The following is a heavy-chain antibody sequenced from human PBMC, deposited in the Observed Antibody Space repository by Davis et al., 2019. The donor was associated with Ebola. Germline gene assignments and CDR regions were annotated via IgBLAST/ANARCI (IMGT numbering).Heavy chain of an antibody. V-gene: IGHV3-23*01. CDR1: GFTFRTYG. Sequence: PGGSLRLSCAASGFTFRTYGMSWVRQVPGKGLEWVSSISADGVSTYYADSVKGRFTISRDNSKDTLYLEMSGLRVEDTALYYCAKDDRLKRWPPGDLDFWGQGTLVTVSS. CDR2: ISADGVST. CDR3: AKDDRLKRWPPGDLDF. D-gene: IGHD1-1*01. J-gene: IGHJ4*02.